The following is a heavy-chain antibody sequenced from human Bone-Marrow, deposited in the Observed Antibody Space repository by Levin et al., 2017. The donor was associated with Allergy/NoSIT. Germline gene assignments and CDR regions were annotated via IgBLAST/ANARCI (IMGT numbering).Heavy chain of an antibody. D-gene: IGHD2-15*01. CDR2: AYYRSKWYH. V-gene: IGHV6-1*01. CDR3: ARDRVTIAATGFDY. Sequence: PSETLSLTCAIFGDTVSSNSAAWNWIRLSPSRGLEWLGRAYYRSKWYHDYEVSVEGRLTISTDTSKNQFSLHLKSVTHDETAVYFCARDRVTIAATGFDYWGQGTPVTVSS. CDR1: GDTVSSNSAA. J-gene: IGHJ4*02.